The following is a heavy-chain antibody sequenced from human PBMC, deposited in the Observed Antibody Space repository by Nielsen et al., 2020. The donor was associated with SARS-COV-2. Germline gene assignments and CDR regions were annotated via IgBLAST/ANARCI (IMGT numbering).Heavy chain of an antibody. Sequence: ASVKVSCKASGYTFTSYGLSWVRQAPGQGLEWMGWISAYNGNTNYAQKLQGRVTMTTDTSTSTAYMELRSLRSDDTAVYYCARFGELTYYDFWSGYYETNYYYYYYMDVWGKGTTVTVSS. V-gene: IGHV1-18*01. CDR2: ISAYNGNT. J-gene: IGHJ6*03. CDR3: ARFGELTYYDFWSGYYETNYYYYYYMDV. CDR1: GYTFTSYG. D-gene: IGHD3-3*01.